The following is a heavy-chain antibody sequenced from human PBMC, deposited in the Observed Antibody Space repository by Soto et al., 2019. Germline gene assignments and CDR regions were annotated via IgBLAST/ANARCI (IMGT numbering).Heavy chain of an antibody. J-gene: IGHJ4*02. Sequence: GGSLRLSCAASGFTFSNACMSWVRQAPGKGLEWVGRIKSKTDGGTTDYAAPVKGRFTISRDDSKNTLYLQMNSLKTEDTAVYYCPKDRQGDGYFDYWGQGTRVTLSS. CDR1: GFTFSNAC. V-gene: IGHV3-15*01. CDR3: PKDRQGDGYFDY. CDR2: IKSKTDGGTT.